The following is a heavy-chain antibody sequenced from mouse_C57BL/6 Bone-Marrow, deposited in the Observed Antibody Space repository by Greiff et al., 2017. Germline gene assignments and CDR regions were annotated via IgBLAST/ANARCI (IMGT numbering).Heavy chain of an antibody. J-gene: IGHJ2*01. CDR2: ISNGGGST. Sequence: EVQVVESGGGLVQPGGSLKLSCAASGFTFSDYYMYWVRQTPEKRLEWVAYISNGGGSTYYPDTVKGRFTISRDNAKNTLYLQMSRLKSEDTAMYYCARGGSYYYGSRGGFDYWGQGTTLTVSS. CDR1: GFTFSDYY. V-gene: IGHV5-12*01. CDR3: ARGGSYYYGSRGGFDY. D-gene: IGHD1-1*01.